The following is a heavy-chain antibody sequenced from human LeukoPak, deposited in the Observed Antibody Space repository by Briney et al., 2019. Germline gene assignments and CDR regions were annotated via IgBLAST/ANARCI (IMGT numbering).Heavy chain of an antibody. CDR3: TRDTRRAIWSGMDCYYYMDV. CDR2: IKYDGREK. J-gene: IGHJ6*03. CDR1: GFDLSTYW. V-gene: IGHV3-7*01. D-gene: IGHD3-3*01. Sequence: GGSLRLSCAASGFDLSTYWMSWVRQAPAKGLEWVANIKYDGREKYFVGSVKGRFTISRDNAENSLYLQMNSLSAEDTAVYFCTRDTRRAIWSGMDCYYYMDVWGKGTTVTVS.